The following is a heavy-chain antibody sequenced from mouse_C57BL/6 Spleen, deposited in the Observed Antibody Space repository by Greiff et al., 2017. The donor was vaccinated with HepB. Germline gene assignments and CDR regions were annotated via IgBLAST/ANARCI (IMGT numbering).Heavy chain of an antibody. Sequence: VQLQQSGPELVKPGASVKISCKASGYSFTDYNMNWVKQSNGKSLEWIGVINPNYGTTSYNQKFKGKATLTVDQSSSTAYMQLNSLTSEDSAVYYCARGTDYGYDVERYAMDYWGQGTSVTVSS. CDR1: GYSFTDYN. D-gene: IGHD2-2*01. V-gene: IGHV1-39*01. J-gene: IGHJ4*01. CDR3: ARGTDYGYDVERYAMDY. CDR2: INPNYGTT.